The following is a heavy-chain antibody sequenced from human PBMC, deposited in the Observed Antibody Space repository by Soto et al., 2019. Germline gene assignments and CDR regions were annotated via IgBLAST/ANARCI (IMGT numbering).Heavy chain of an antibody. CDR3: AKDVLGYCSGGRCYLIDY. Sequence: EVQLLESGGGLVQPGGSLRLSCAASGFTFSSYAMSWVRQAPGKGLEWVSAISGSGGSTYYADSVKGRFTISRDNSKNTLHLQMNSLRAEDTAVYYCAKDVLGYCSGGRCYLIDYWGQGTLVTVSS. J-gene: IGHJ4*02. V-gene: IGHV3-23*01. CDR2: ISGSGGST. CDR1: GFTFSSYA. D-gene: IGHD2-15*01.